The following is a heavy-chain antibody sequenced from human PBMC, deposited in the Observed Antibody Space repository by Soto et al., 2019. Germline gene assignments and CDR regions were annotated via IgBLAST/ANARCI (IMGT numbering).Heavy chain of an antibody. Sequence: GASVKVSCKASGYPFAGYAIHWVRQAPGQGLEWMGWINADNGDTKYSQIFQGRVTITRDTSATTAYMELTSVTSEDTAVYFCARVQSGSSWGYYFDSWGQGALVTVSS. D-gene: IGHD6-13*01. CDR2: INADNGDT. CDR3: ARVQSGSSWGYYFDS. CDR1: GYPFAGYA. V-gene: IGHV1-3*01. J-gene: IGHJ4*02.